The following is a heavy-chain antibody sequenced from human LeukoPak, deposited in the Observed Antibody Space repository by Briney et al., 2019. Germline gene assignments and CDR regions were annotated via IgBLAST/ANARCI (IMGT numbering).Heavy chain of an antibody. J-gene: IGHJ6*02. V-gene: IGHV1-69*13. CDR1: GGTFSSYA. CDR3: ASGIAVADYYYYGMDV. D-gene: IGHD6-19*01. Sequence: SVKVSCKASGGTFSSYAISWVRQAPGQGLEWMGGIIPIFGTANYAQKFQGRVTITADESTSTAYMELSSLRSEDTAVYYCASGIAVADYYYYGMDVWGQGTTVTVSS. CDR2: IIPIFGTA.